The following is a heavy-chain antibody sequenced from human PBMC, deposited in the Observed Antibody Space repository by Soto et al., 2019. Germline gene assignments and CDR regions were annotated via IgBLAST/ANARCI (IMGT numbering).Heavy chain of an antibody. D-gene: IGHD3-10*01. J-gene: IGHJ1*01. V-gene: IGHV3-66*04. CDR2: IYSGGST. CDR3: ARHMVRGLYPEYFQH. CDR1: GFTVSSNY. Sequence: EVQLVESGGGLVQPGGSLRLSCAASGFTVSSNYMSWVRQAPGKGLEWVSVIYSGGSTYYADSVKGRFTISRDNSKNTLYLQMNSLRAEDTAVYYCARHMVRGLYPEYFQHWGQGTLVTVSS.